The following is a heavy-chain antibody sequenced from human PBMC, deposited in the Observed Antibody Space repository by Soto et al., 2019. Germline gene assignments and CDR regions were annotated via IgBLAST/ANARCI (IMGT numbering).Heavy chain of an antibody. CDR3: AREEWAVAGHEENYYYYYMDV. CDR1: GYTFTSYA. CDR2: INAGNGNT. Sequence: ASVKVSCKASGYTFTSYAMHWVRQAPGQRLEWMGWINAGNGNTKYSQKFQGRVTITRDTSASTAYMELSSLRSEDTAVYYCAREEWAVAGHEENYYYYYMDVWGKGTTVTVSS. V-gene: IGHV1-3*01. J-gene: IGHJ6*03. D-gene: IGHD6-19*01.